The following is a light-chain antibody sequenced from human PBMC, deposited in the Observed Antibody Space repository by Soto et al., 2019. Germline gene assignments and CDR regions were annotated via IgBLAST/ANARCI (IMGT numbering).Light chain of an antibody. V-gene: IGLV2-23*02. CDR1: SSDVGTYNL. CDR3: CSYAGSSSSI. CDR2: EVT. J-gene: IGLJ1*01. Sequence: SVLTQAASVSGSPGQSLPISNYGTSSDVGTYNLVSWYQQYPGKAPRLMIYEVTKRPSGVSNRFSGSKSGNTASLTISGLQPEDEADYYCCSYAGSSSSIFGTGTKVTVL.